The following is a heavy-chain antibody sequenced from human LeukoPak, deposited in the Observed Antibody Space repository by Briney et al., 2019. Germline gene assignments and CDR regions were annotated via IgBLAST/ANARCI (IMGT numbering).Heavy chain of an antibody. J-gene: IGHJ4*02. CDR3: ARAYSSSWYYFDY. D-gene: IGHD6-13*01. Sequence: SETLSLTCTVSGGSISSSSYYWGWIRQPPGKGLEWIGSIYYSGSTYYNPSLKSRVTISVDTSKNQFSLKLSSVTAADTTVYYCARAYSSSWYYFDYWGQGTLVTVSS. CDR2: IYYSGST. CDR1: GGSISSSSYY. V-gene: IGHV4-39*01.